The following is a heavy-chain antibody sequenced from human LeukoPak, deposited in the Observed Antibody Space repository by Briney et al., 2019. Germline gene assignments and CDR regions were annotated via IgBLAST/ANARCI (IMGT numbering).Heavy chain of an antibody. CDR2: IYYSGST. CDR3: ARTTVTTDWYFDL. CDR1: GDSISSSDYY. V-gene: IGHV4-30-4*08. J-gene: IGHJ2*01. Sequence: PSETLSLTCTVSGDSISSSDYYWGWIRQPPGKGLEWIGYIYYSGSTYYNPSLKSRVTISVDTSKNQFSLKLSSVTAADTAVYYCARTTVTTDWYFDLWGRGTLVTVSS. D-gene: IGHD4-17*01.